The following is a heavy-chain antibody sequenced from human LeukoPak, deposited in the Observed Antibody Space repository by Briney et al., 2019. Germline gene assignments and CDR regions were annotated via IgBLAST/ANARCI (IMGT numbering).Heavy chain of an antibody. J-gene: IGHJ4*02. V-gene: IGHV4-59*12. CDR3: ASTHGWTRGVDY. CDR2: IYYTGST. Sequence: GSLRLSCAASGFTFSSYGMSWVRQAPGKGLEWIGYIYYTGSTNYNSSLKSRVTISVDTSKNQFSLKLSSVTAADTAVYYCASTHGWTRGVDYWGQGTLVTVSS. D-gene: IGHD3-10*01. CDR1: GFTFSSYG.